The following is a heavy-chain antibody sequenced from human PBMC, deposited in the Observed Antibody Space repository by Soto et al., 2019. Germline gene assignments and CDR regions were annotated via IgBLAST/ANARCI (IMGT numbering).Heavy chain of an antibody. J-gene: IGHJ5*02. CDR3: ASGSSRWYTWFDP. CDR2: IIPILGIA. CDR1: GGTFSSYT. D-gene: IGHD6-13*01. V-gene: IGHV1-69*02. Sequence: QVQLVQSGAEVKKPGSSVKVSCKASGGTFSSYTISWVRQAPGQGLEWMGRIIPILGIANYAQKFQGRVTSTAARSPSTAYMELSSLRSEDTAVYYCASGSSRWYTWFDPWGQGTLVAVSS.